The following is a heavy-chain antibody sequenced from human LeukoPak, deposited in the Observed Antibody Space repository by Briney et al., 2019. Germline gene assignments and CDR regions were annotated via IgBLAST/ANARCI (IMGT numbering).Heavy chain of an antibody. Sequence: SETLSLTCAVYGGSFSGYYWSWIRQPPGKGLEWIGEINHSGSTNYNPSLKSRVTISVDTSKNQFSLKLSSVTAADTAVYYCARQPLEMATSGGFDYWGQGTLVTVSS. V-gene: IGHV4-34*01. CDR2: INHSGST. CDR1: GGSFSGYY. D-gene: IGHD5-24*01. CDR3: ARQPLEMATSGGFDY. J-gene: IGHJ4*02.